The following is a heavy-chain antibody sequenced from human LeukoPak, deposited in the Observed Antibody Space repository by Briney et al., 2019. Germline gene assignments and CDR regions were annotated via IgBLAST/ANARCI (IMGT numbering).Heavy chain of an antibody. CDR2: IYSGGST. Sequence: PGGSLRLSCVVSGLTVSKNYMTWVRQPPGKGLEWVSVIYSGGSTYYADSVGGRFTISRDNSKNTVYLQMNTVRAEDTAVYYCARRGGIRAFDVWGQGTLVTVSS. CDR1: GLTVSKNY. CDR3: ARRGGIRAFDV. V-gene: IGHV3-53*01. J-gene: IGHJ3*01. D-gene: IGHD6-13*01.